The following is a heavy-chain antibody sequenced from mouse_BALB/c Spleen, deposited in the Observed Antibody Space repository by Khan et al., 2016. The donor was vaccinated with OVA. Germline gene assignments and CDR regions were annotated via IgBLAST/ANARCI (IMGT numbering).Heavy chain of an antibody. Sequence: VQLQQPGAELVRPGALVKLSCKTSGFTFKDYYMHWVKQRPEQGLEWIGWIDPRNGNTIYNQKFQDKASMTAEISSTTAYLQLSSLTSEDTAVYYCARDGNSPWFAYWGQGTLVTVSA. CDR3: ARDGNSPWFAY. CDR2: IDPRNGNT. CDR1: GFTFKDYY. J-gene: IGHJ3*01. V-gene: IGHV14-1*02. D-gene: IGHD2-1*01.